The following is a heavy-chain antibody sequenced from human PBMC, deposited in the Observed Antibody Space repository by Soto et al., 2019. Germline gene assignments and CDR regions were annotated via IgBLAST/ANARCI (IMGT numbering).Heavy chain of an antibody. J-gene: IGHJ4*02. V-gene: IGHV3-74*01. CDR3: VRTSLVVAAATREDY. D-gene: IGHD2-15*01. Sequence: ELQLVESGGGLVQPGGSLRLSCAASGFTFSSYWMHWVRQAPGKGLRWVSRSNSDGSSTSYADSVKGRFTISRDNAKNTLYLQMNSLRAEDTAVYYCVRTSLVVAAATREDYWGQGTLVTVSS. CDR2: SNSDGSST. CDR1: GFTFSSYW.